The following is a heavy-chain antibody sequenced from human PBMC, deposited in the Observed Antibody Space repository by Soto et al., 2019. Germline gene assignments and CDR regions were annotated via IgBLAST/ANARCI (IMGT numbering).Heavy chain of an antibody. Sequence: SETLSLTCTVSGGSISSSSYYWGWIRQPPGKGLEWIGSIYYSGSTYYNPSLKSRVTISVDTSKNQFSLKLSSVTAADTAVYYCARAWIQLWHTHFDYWGQGTLVTVSS. J-gene: IGHJ4*02. V-gene: IGHV4-39*01. D-gene: IGHD5-18*01. CDR2: IYYSGST. CDR3: ARAWIQLWHTHFDY. CDR1: GGSISSSSYY.